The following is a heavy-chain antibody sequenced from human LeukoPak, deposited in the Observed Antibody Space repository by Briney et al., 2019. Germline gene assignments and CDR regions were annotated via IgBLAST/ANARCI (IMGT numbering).Heavy chain of an antibody. CDR3: ARRGFDYYGSGRTFDY. D-gene: IGHD3-10*01. CDR1: GGSFSGYY. CDR2: INHSGST. J-gene: IGHJ4*02. V-gene: IGHV4-34*01. Sequence: PSETLSLTCAVYGGSFSGYYWCWIRQPPGKGLEWIGEINHSGSTNYNPSLKSRVTISVDTSKNQFSLKLSSVTAADTAVYYCARRGFDYYGSGRTFDYWGQGTLVTVSS.